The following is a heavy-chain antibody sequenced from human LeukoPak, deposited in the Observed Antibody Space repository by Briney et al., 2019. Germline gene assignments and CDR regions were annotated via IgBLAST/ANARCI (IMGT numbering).Heavy chain of an antibody. CDR1: GFTFDDYT. J-gene: IGHJ4*02. D-gene: IGHD6-13*01. V-gene: IGHV3-9*03. Sequence: GGSLRLSCAASGFTFDDYTMHWVRQALGKGLEWVSGISWNSGSIGYADSVKGRFTISRDNAKNSLYLQMNSLRAEDMALYYCAKGVAAAGRGGLFDYWGQGTLVTVSS. CDR3: AKGVAAAGRGGLFDY. CDR2: ISWNSGSI.